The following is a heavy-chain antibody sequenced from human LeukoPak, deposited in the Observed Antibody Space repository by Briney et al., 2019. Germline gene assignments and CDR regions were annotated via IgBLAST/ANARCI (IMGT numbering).Heavy chain of an antibody. D-gene: IGHD4-23*01. CDR3: ARHLLDYGGNSGYNWFDP. Sequence: PSETLSLTCAVYGGSFSGYYWSWIRQPPGKGLEWIGEINHSGSANYNPSLKSRVTISVDTSKNQSSLKLSSVTAADTAVYYCARHLLDYGGNSGYNWFDPWGQGTLVTVSS. J-gene: IGHJ5*02. V-gene: IGHV4-34*01. CDR1: GGSFSGYY. CDR2: INHSGSA.